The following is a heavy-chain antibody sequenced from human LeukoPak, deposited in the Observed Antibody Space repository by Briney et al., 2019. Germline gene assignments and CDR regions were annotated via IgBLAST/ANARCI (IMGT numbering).Heavy chain of an antibody. Sequence: SETLSLTRNVSGGSISNYYWSWIRQPAGKGLELIGRIYTSGSTNYNPSLKSRVTMSVDTSKNQFSLKLSSVTAADTAVYYCARSRCSSISCASRGAFDIWGQGTMVTVSS. J-gene: IGHJ3*02. V-gene: IGHV4-4*07. D-gene: IGHD2-2*01. CDR1: GGSISNYY. CDR2: IYTSGST. CDR3: ARSRCSSISCASRGAFDI.